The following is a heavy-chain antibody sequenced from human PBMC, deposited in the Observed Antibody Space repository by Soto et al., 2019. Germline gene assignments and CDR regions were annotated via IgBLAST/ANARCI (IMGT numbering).Heavy chain of an antibody. Sequence: PGESLQISCKGSGYSFTSYWISWVRQMPGKGLEWMGRIDPSDSYTNYSPSFQGHVTISADKSISTAYLQWSSLKASDTAMYYCARHGGGVLNWFDPWGQGTLVTVSS. CDR1: GYSFTSYW. V-gene: IGHV5-10-1*01. CDR3: ARHGGGVLNWFDP. D-gene: IGHD2-21*01. CDR2: IDPSDSYT. J-gene: IGHJ5*02.